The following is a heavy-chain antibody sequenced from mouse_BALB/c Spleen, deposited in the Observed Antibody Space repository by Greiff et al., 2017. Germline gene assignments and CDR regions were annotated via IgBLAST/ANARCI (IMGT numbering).Heavy chain of an antibody. CDR2: IFPGTGTT. CDR3: ARSAYGNLFAY. V-gene: IGHV1S132*01. CDR1: GYTFTSYW. J-gene: IGHJ3*01. Sequence: QVQLQQSGAELVKPGASVKLSCKTSGYTFTSYWIQWVKQRPGQGLGWIGEIFPGTGTTYYNEKFKGKATLTIDTSSSTAYMQLSSLTSEDSAVYFCARSAYGNLFAYWGQGTLVTVSA. D-gene: IGHD2-10*02.